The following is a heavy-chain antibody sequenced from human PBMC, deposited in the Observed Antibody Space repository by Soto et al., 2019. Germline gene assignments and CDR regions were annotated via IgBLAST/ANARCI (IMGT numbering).Heavy chain of an antibody. CDR2: IGPESGAT. D-gene: IGHD3-3*02. CDR1: GYTFTGHY. Sequence: SVKVSCKTSGYTFTGHYIHWVRQAPQQGPEWMGEIGPESGATRYAQKFRGRVTMTMDTSITTVYMELKNLSPDDTAVYYCGRGRSGQIVIFYWGQGNPVTVSS. V-gene: IGHV1-2*02. CDR3: GRGRSGQIVIFY. J-gene: IGHJ4*02.